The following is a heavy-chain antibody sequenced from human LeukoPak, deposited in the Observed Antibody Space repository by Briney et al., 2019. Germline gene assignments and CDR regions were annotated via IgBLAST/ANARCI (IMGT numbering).Heavy chain of an antibody. J-gene: IGHJ6*03. Sequence: ASVKVSCKASGGTFSSNAISWVRQAPGQGLEWMGWISAYNGNTNYAQKLQGRVTMTTDTSTSTAYMELRSLRSDDTAVYYCARALDYYYYMDVWGKGTTVTVSS. CDR1: GGTFSSNA. CDR3: ARALDYYYYMDV. CDR2: ISAYNGNT. V-gene: IGHV1-18*01.